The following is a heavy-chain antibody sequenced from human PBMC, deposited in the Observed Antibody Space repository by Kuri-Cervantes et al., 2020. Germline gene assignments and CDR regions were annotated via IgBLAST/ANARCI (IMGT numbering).Heavy chain of an antibody. D-gene: IGHD1-1*01. CDR2: INPNSGGT. CDR1: GYTFTGYY. CDR3: ARQRTSWDYYGMDA. J-gene: IGHJ6*02. V-gene: IGHV1-2*02. Sequence: ASVKVSCKASGYTFTGYYMHWVRQAPGQGLEWMGWINPNSGGTNYAQKFQGRVTMTRDASISTAYLQWSSLKASDTAMYYCARQRTSWDYYGMDAWGQGTTVTVSS.